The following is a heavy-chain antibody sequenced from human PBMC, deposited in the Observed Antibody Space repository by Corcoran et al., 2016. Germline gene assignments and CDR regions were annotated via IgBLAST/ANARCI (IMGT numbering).Heavy chain of an antibody. J-gene: IGHJ6*02. V-gene: IGHV3-30*18. CDR1: GFTFSSYG. CDR2: ISYDGSNK. D-gene: IGHD2-15*01. CDR3: AKDQGYCSGGSCYSLDYYYYGMDV. Sequence: QVQLVESGGGVVQPGRSLRLSCAASGFTFSSYGMHWVRQAPGKGLEWVAVISYDGSNKYYADSVKGRFTISRDNSKNTLYLQMNSLRAEDTAVYYCAKDQGYCSGGSCYSLDYYYYGMDVWGQGTTVTVSS.